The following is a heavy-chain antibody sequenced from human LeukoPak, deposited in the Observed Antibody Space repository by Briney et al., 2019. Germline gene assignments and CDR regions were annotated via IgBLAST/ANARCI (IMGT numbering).Heavy chain of an antibody. D-gene: IGHD3-22*01. V-gene: IGHV1-69*01. Sequence: GASVKVSCKASGGTFSRYAISWVRQAPGQGLEWMGGIIPIFGTANYAQKFQGRVTITADESTTTAYMELSRLTSDDTAVYYCARDAAIYGNGAYYYLWWGQGTLVTVSS. CDR1: GGTFSRYA. CDR2: IIPIFGTA. CDR3: ARDAAIYGNGAYYYLW. J-gene: IGHJ4*02.